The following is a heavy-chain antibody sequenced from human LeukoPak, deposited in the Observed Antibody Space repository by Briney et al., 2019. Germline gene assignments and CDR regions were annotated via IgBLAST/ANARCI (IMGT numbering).Heavy chain of an antibody. Sequence: PGGSLRLSCAASGFTFSDYYMSWIRQAPGKGLEWVSYISSSGSTIYYADSVKGRFTISRDDAKNSLYLQMNSLRAEDTAVYYCARAQAIAAAGTYCYYYMDVWGKGTTVTVSS. V-gene: IGHV3-11*01. D-gene: IGHD6-13*01. J-gene: IGHJ6*03. CDR3: ARAQAIAAAGTYCYYYMDV. CDR1: GFTFSDYY. CDR2: ISSSGSTI.